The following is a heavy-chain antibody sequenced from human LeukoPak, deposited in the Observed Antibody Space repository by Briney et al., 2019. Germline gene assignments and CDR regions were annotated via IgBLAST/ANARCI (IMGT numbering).Heavy chain of an antibody. CDR3: ARGLLWFGNWFDP. D-gene: IGHD3-10*01. J-gene: IGHJ5*02. V-gene: IGHV4-34*01. CDR1: GGSFSGYY. Sequence: SETLSLTCAVYGGSFSGYYWSWIRQPPGKGLEWTGEINHSGSTNYNPSLKSRVTISVDTSKNQFSLKLSSVTAADTAVYYCARGLLWFGNWFDPWGQGTLVTVSS. CDR2: INHSGST.